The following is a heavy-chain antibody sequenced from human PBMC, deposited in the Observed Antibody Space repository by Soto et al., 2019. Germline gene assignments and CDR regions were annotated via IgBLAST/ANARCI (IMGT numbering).Heavy chain of an antibody. CDR1: GFSLSTSGVG. Sequence: QITLKESGPTLVKPTQTLTLTCTFSGFSLSTSGVGVGWIRQPPGKALEWLALIYWNDDKRYSPSLKSRLTITKDTSKNQVVLTMTNMDPVDTATYYCAHCIAARPLFPVWTRSNWFDPWGQGTLVTVSS. CDR3: AHCIAARPLFPVWTRSNWFDP. CDR2: IYWNDDK. V-gene: IGHV2-5*01. J-gene: IGHJ5*02. D-gene: IGHD6-6*01.